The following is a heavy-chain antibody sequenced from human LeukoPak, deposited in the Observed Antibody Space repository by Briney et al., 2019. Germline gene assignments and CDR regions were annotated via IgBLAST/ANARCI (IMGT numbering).Heavy chain of an antibody. Sequence: ASVKVSCKASGYTFTSYYIHWVRQAPGQGLEWMGIINPSGGSTTYAQKFQGRVTMTRDMSTSTVYMELSSLRSEDTAVYYCAREWSPRDGYNYPFDYRGQGTLVTVSS. D-gene: IGHD5-24*01. V-gene: IGHV1-46*01. CDR1: GYTFTSYY. CDR2: INPSGGST. J-gene: IGHJ4*02. CDR3: AREWSPRDGYNYPFDY.